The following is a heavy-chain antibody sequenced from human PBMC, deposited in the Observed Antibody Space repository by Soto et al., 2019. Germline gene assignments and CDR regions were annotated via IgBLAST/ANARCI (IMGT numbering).Heavy chain of an antibody. J-gene: IGHJ6*02. D-gene: IGHD2-15*01. CDR3: ASDSGPYCSGGSCYLYGMDV. CDR2: IKQDGSEK. CDR1: GFTFSSYW. V-gene: IGHV3-7*04. Sequence: PGGSLRLSCAASGFTFSSYWMSWVRQAPGKGLEWVANIKQDGSEKYYVDSVKGRFTISRDNAKNSLYLQMNSLRAEDTAVYYCASDSGPYCSGGSCYLYGMDVWGQGTTVTVSS.